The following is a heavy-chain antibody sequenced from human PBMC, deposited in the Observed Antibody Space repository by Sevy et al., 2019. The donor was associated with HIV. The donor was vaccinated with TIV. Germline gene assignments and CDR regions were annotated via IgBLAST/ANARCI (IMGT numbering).Heavy chain of an antibody. J-gene: IGHJ4*02. Sequence: SETLSLTCAVSGGSISSGGYSWSWIRQPPGKGLEWIGYIYHSGSTYYNPSLKSRVTVSVDRSKNQFSLKLSSVTAADTAVYYSARGLGRGDYGDYFAYWGQGTLVTVSS. CDR2: IYHSGST. V-gene: IGHV4-30-2*01. CDR1: GGSISSGGYS. CDR3: ARGLGRGDYGDYFAY. D-gene: IGHD4-17*01.